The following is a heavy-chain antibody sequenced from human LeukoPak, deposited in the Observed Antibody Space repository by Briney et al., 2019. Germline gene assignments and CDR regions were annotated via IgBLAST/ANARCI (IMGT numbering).Heavy chain of an antibody. D-gene: IGHD6-19*01. Sequence: GGSLRLSCAASGFLSNTYAMSWVRQAPGKGLEWVSAISGSGGSTHYADSVKGRFTISRDNSKNTLYLQMNSLRAEDTAVYYCAKDRSSSGWYYFDYWGQGTLVTVPS. CDR1: GFLSNTYA. CDR2: ISGSGGST. J-gene: IGHJ4*02. CDR3: AKDRSSSGWYYFDY. V-gene: IGHV3-23*01.